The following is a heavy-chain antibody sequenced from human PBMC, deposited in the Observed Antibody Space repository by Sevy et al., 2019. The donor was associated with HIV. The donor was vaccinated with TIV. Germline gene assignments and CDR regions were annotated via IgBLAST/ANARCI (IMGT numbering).Heavy chain of an antibody. V-gene: IGHV4-4*07. CDR3: ARDENYGSGSRFDP. CDR2: IYTSGGT. D-gene: IGHD3-10*01. Sequence: SETLSLTCTVSGGSISSYYWSWIRQPAGKGLEWIGNIYTSGGTNYNPSLKSRVTMSVDTSKNQFSLKLSSMTAADTAVYYCARDENYGSGSRFDPWGQGTLVTVSS. CDR1: GGSISSYY. J-gene: IGHJ5*02.